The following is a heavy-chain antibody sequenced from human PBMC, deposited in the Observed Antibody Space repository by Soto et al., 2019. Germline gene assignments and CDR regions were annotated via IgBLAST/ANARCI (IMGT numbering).Heavy chain of an antibody. D-gene: IGHD3-22*01. V-gene: IGHV4-30-4*01. CDR1: GGSISSGDYY. J-gene: IGHJ4*02. Sequence: PSETLSLTCTVSGGSISSGDYYWSCIRQPPGKGLEWIGYIYYSGGTYYNPSLKSRVTISVDTSRNQFSLKLSSVTAADTAVYHCARLLYYYDSSGFYDYCGQGTLLTVSS. CDR2: IYYSGGT. CDR3: ARLLYYYDSSGFYDY.